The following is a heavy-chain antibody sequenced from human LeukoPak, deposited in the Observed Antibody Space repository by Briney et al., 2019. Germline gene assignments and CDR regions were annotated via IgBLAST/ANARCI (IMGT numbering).Heavy chain of an antibody. V-gene: IGHV3-7*01. D-gene: IGHD5-12*01. J-gene: IGHJ4*02. CDR1: GFIFRNYW. Sequence: GGSLRLSCAASGFIFRNYWMSWVRQAPGKGREWVAIINQDGREKHYVDSVKGRFTISRDNAKDSLYLQMNSLRAEDTALYYCAVATRSFLPDYCWGQGTLVTVSS. CDR3: AVATRSFLPDYC. CDR2: INQDGREK.